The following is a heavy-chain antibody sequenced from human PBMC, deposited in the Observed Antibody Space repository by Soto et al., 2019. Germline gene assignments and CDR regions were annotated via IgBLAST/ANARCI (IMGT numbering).Heavy chain of an antibody. CDR2: ISSGGGSP. Sequence: HPGGSLRLCCAASGFTFSDYAMSWVRQAPGKGLEWVSSISSGGGSPYYADSVKGRFTISRNNSKNTLFLQMNSLRAEDTAVYYCEKGDGRIVPRHFDYWGQGTLVTVSS. CDR3: EKGDGRIVPRHFDY. CDR1: GFTFSDYA. J-gene: IGHJ4*02. V-gene: IGHV3-23*01. D-gene: IGHD1-26*01.